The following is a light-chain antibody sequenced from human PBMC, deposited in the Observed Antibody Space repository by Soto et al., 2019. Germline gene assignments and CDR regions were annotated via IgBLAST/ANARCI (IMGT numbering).Light chain of an antibody. CDR3: SSYAGSNNYV. J-gene: IGLJ1*01. Sequence: QSALTQPAYGSVAPGRSITISSAGTSSDVGGYTYVSWYQQHPGKAPKLMIYDVSRRPSGVPGRFSGSKSGNTASLTVSGLQAEDEADYYCSSYAGSNNYVFGTGTKVTVL. CDR2: DVS. V-gene: IGLV2-8*01. CDR1: SSDVGGYTY.